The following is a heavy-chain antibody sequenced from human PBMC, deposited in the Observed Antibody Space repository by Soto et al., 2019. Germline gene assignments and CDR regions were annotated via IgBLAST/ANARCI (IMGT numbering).Heavy chain of an antibody. CDR2: ISYDGSKK. CDR3: ARATAGPIGSYDFDY. V-gene: IGHV3-30-3*01. CDR1: EFIFSSYA. Sequence: QVQLVESGGGVVQPGRSLRLSCAASEFIFSSYAMHWVRQAPGKGLEWVAVISYDGSKKYYADSVKGRFTISRDNSKKTLDLQMNTLRGEDMAVYNCARATAGPIGSYDFDYWGLGTLVTVSS. D-gene: IGHD6-19*01. J-gene: IGHJ4*02.